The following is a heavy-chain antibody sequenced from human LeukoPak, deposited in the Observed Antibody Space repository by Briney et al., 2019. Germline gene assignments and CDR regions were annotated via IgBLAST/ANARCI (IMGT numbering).Heavy chain of an antibody. CDR1: GLTFSSYA. Sequence: GGSLRLSCAASGLTFSSYAMSWVRQAPGKGLEWVSAISGSGGSTYYADSVKGRFTISRDNSKNTLFLQMNGLRAEDTAVYYCANLPPTYYDFLTTFGWFDPWGQGTLVTVSS. CDR3: ANLPPTYYDFLTTFGWFDP. CDR2: ISGSGGST. V-gene: IGHV3-23*01. J-gene: IGHJ5*02. D-gene: IGHD3-9*01.